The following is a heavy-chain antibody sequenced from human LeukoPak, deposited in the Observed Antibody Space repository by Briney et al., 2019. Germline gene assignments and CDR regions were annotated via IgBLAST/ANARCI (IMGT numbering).Heavy chain of an antibody. CDR1: GFTFSSYA. V-gene: IGHV3-23*01. D-gene: IGHD3-16*02. J-gene: IGHJ4*02. Sequence: GGSLRLSCAASGFTFSSYAMSWVRQAPGKGLEWVSAISGSGGSTYYADSVKGRFTISRDNSKNTLYLQMNSLRAEDTAVYYCAKARTFGGVIDYFDYWGQGTLVTVSS. CDR3: AKARTFGGVIDYFDY. CDR2: ISGSGGST.